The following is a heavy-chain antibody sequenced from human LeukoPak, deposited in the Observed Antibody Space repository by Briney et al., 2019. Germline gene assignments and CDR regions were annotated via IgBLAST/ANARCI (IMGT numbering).Heavy chain of an antibody. J-gene: IGHJ5*02. Sequence: GASVKVSCKASGYTFTGYYMHWVRQAPGQGLEWMGWINPNSGGTNYAQKFQGRVTMTRDTSISTAYMELSSLRSEDTAVYYCARGLGLGATPGYNWFDPWGQGTLVTVSS. V-gene: IGHV1-2*02. CDR1: GYTFTGYY. CDR2: INPNSGGT. D-gene: IGHD1-26*01. CDR3: ARGLGLGATPGYNWFDP.